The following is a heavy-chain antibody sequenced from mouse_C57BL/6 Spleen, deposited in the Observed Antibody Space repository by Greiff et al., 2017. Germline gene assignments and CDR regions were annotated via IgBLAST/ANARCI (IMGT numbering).Heavy chain of an antibody. J-gene: IGHJ3*01. Sequence: QVQLKQSGPELVKPGASVKLSCKASGYTFTSYDINWVKQRPGQGLEWIGWIYPRDGSTKYNEKFKGKATLTVDTSSSTAYMELRSLTSEDSAVYFCARSGSVAWFAYWGQGTLVTVSA. V-gene: IGHV1-85*01. CDR2: IYPRDGST. CDR1: GYTFTSYD. CDR3: ARSGSVAWFAY. D-gene: IGHD4-1*01.